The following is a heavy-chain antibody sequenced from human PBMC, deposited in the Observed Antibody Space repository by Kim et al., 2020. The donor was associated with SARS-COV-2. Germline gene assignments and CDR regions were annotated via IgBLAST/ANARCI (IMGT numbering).Heavy chain of an antibody. CDR3: ARESRGIAAAAAVDY. Sequence: ASVKVSCKASGYTFTSYYMHWVRQAPGQGLEWMGIINPSGGSTSYAQKFQGRVTMTRDTSTSTVYMELSSLRSEDTAVYYCARESRGIAAAAAVDYWGQGTLVTVSS. J-gene: IGHJ4*02. CDR2: INPSGGST. CDR1: GYTFTSYY. D-gene: IGHD6-13*01. V-gene: IGHV1-46*01.